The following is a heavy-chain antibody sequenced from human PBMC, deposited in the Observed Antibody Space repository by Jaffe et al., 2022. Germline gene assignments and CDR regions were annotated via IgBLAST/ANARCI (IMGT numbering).Heavy chain of an antibody. CDR3: AKVVGLWFRELFAFDI. CDR2: IRYDGSNK. Sequence: QVQLVESGGGVVQPGGSLRLSCAASGFTFSSYGMHWVRQAPGKGLEWVAFIRYDGSNKYYADSVKGRFTISRDNSKNTLYLQMNSLRAEDTAVYYCAKVVGLWFRELFAFDIWGQGTMVTVSS. J-gene: IGHJ3*02. V-gene: IGHV3-30*02. CDR1: GFTFSSYG. D-gene: IGHD3-10*01.